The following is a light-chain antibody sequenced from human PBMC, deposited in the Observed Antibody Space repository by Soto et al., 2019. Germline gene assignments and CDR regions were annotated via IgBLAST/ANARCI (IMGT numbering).Light chain of an antibody. V-gene: IGKV1-5*03. CDR2: KGS. J-gene: IGKJ1*01. Sequence: DIQMTQSPSTLSASVGDRVTITCRASQSISSWLAWYQQKPGKAPKVLIYKGSNLESGVPSRFSGSGSGTEFTLTINSLQPDDFATYYCLQYNTLWTFGQGIKVEFK. CDR3: LQYNTLWT. CDR1: QSISSW.